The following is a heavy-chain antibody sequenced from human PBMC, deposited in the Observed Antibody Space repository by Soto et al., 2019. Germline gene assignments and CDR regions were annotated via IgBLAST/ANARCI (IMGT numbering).Heavy chain of an antibody. J-gene: IGHJ4*02. CDR2: ISGSSSNI. Sequence: EVQLVESGGGLVKPGGSLRLSCAASGFTFSTSSMNWVRQAPGKGLEWVSSISGSSSNIYYADSVKGRFTISRDNAKNSLYLQMNSVSAEDTAVYYCARDNGYAAATVDYWGQGTLVTVSS. CDR3: ARDNGYAAATVDY. D-gene: IGHD5-12*01. V-gene: IGHV3-21*02. CDR1: GFTFSTSS.